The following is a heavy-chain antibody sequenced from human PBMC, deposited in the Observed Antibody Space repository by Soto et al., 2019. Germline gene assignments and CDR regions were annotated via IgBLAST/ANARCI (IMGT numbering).Heavy chain of an antibody. CDR1: GYTFTSYG. V-gene: IGHV1-18*01. CDR3: ASGVSVAVPAAHVPYYYYGMDV. CDR2: ISAYNGNT. J-gene: IGHJ6*02. D-gene: IGHD2-2*01. Sequence: GAPEKVSCKASGYTFTSYGISWVRQAAGQGLEWMGWISAYNGNTKYAQKLQGRVTMTTDTSTMTAYMERRRLRSDDPAVYDWASGVSVAVPAAHVPYYYYGMDVWGQGTTVTVSS.